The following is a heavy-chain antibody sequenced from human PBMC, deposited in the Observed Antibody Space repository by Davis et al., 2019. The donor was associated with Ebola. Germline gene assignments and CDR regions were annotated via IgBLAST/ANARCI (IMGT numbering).Heavy chain of an antibody. CDR1: GFTFSNYA. CDR2: ITSSGGST. V-gene: IGHV3-23*01. Sequence: GESLKISCAASGFTFSNYAMSWVRQAPGKGLEWVSAITSSGGSTYYADSVKGRFTISRDNSKNTLYLQMNSLTVEDTAVYYCAKGGSGWPSDYSYGMGVWGKGTTVTVSS. J-gene: IGHJ6*04. D-gene: IGHD6-19*01. CDR3: AKGGSGWPSDYSYGMGV.